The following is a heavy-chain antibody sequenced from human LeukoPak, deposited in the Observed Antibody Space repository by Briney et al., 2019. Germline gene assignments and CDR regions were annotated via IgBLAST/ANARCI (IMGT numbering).Heavy chain of an antibody. CDR2: IKQDGSEK. D-gene: IGHD6-13*01. V-gene: IGHV3-7*01. J-gene: IGHJ6*02. Sequence: GGSLRLSCGASGFTFSSYWMSWVRQAPGKGLEWVANIKQDGSEKYYVDSVKGRFTISRDNAKNSLYLQMNSLRAEDTAVYYCARDLSSSWYPFNYYYYGMDVWGQGTTVTVSS. CDR3: ARDLSSSWYPFNYYYYGMDV. CDR1: GFTFSSYW.